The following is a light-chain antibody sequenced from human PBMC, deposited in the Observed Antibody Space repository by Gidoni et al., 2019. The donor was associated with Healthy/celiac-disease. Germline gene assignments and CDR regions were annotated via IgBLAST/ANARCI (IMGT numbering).Light chain of an antibody. CDR2: STS. V-gene: IGLV7-43*01. CDR1: TGAVTSVYY. Sequence: QTVWTQEPALTVSPGGTVTLPCASSTGAVTSVYYPNWFQQKPGQAPRALIYSTSNKHSWTPARFSGSLLGGKAALTLSGVQPEDEAEYYCLLYYGGAQVFGGGTKLTVL. CDR3: LLYYGGAQV. J-gene: IGLJ3*02.